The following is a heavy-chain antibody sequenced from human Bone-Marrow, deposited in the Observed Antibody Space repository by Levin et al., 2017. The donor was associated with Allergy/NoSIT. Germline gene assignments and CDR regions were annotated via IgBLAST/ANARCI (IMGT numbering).Heavy chain of an antibody. Sequence: GESLKISCAASGFTFSDAWMSWVRQAPGKGLEWVGRIGEGGTTDYAAPVKGRFTISRDDSKNTVYLQLNSLKIEDTAVYYCTAGADLAYCSGGNCFSEAYWGQGTLVTVSS. D-gene: IGHD2-15*01. V-gene: IGHV3-15*04. J-gene: IGHJ4*02. CDR3: TAGADLAYCSGGNCFSEAY. CDR1: GFTFSDAW. CDR2: IGEGGTT.